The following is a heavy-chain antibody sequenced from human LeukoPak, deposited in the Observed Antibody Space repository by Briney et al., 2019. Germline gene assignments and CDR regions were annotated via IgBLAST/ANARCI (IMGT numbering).Heavy chain of an antibody. V-gene: IGHV1-18*01. J-gene: IGHJ4*02. Sequence: GASVKVSCKASDYTFTDYGISWVRQAPGQGLEWMGWISAYNDNTNYAQKLQGRVTMTTDTSTSTVYMELRSLRADDTAVYYCARSGGSGWYGIFDHWGQGTLVIVSS. CDR3: ARSGGSGWYGIFDH. CDR2: ISAYNDNT. CDR1: DYTFTDYG. D-gene: IGHD6-19*01.